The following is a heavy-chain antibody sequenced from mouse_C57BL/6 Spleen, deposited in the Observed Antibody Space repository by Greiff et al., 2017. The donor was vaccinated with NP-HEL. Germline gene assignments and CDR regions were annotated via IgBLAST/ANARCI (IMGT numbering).Heavy chain of an antibody. V-gene: IGHV1-64*01. CDR3: ARYDGYHVPMDY. CDR1: GYTFTSYW. CDR2: IHPNSGST. Sequence: VQLQQPGAELVKPGASVKLSCKASGYTFTSYWMHWVKQRPGQGLEWIGMIHPNSGSTNYNEKFKSKATLTVDKSSSTAYMQLSSLTSEDSAVYYCARYDGYHVPMDYWGQGTSVTVSS. J-gene: IGHJ4*01. D-gene: IGHD2-3*01.